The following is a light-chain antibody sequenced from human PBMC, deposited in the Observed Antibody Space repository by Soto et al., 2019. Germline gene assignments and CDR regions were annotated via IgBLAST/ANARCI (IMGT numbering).Light chain of an antibody. CDR2: DVN. CDR1: SSDVGGYNY. CDR3: CSYGGSFYV. Sequence: QSVLTQPHSVSGSPGPSVAISCSGTSSDVGGYNYVSWYQQHPGKAPKLIIFDVNKRPSGVPDRFSGSKSGSTASLTISGLQAEDEADYYCCSYGGSFYVVGTGTKVTVL. V-gene: IGLV2-11*01. J-gene: IGLJ1*01.